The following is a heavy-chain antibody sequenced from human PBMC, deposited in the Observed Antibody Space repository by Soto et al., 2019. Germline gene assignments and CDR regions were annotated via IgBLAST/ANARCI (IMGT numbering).Heavy chain of an antibody. V-gene: IGHV4-59*08. D-gene: IGHD4-17*01. Sequence: SETLSLTCTVSGGSIRSYYWSWIRQPPGKGLEWIGNIYYSGSTNYNPSLKSRVTLSVDTSKNQFSLKLSSVTAADTAVYYCAKNRGRVTTSWHFDYWGQGTLVTVSS. J-gene: IGHJ4*02. CDR1: GGSIRSYY. CDR3: AKNRGRVTTSWHFDY. CDR2: IYYSGST.